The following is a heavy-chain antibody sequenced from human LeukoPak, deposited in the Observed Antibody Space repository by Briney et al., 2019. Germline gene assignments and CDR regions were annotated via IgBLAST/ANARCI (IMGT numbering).Heavy chain of an antibody. CDR2: IYYRGST. CDR1: GGSISSSSYY. Sequence: SETLSLTCTVSGGSISSSSYYWSWIRQPPGKGLEWIGSIYYRGSTYYNPSLKSRVTISVDTSKNQFSLKLSSVTAADTAVYYCARGERYSSGWYGEYYFDYWGQGTLVTVSS. J-gene: IGHJ4*02. V-gene: IGHV4-39*01. D-gene: IGHD6-19*01. CDR3: ARGERYSSGWYGEYYFDY.